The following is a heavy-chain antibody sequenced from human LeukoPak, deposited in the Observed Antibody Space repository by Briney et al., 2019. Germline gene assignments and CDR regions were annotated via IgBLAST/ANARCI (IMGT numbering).Heavy chain of an antibody. CDR3: GALLGARHDYYYYYMDV. J-gene: IGHJ6*03. D-gene: IGHD6-6*01. CDR2: IYYSGST. CDR1: GGSISSSNW. Sequence: SETLSLTCAVSGGSISSSNWWSWVRQPPGKGLEWIGSIYYSGSTYYNPSLKSRVTISVDTSKNQFSLKLSSVTAADTAVYYCGALLGARHDYYYYYMDVWGKGTTVTVSS. V-gene: IGHV4-4*02.